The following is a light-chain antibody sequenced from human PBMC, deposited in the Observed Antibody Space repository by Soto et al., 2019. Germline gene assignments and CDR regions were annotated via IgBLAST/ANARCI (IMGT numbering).Light chain of an antibody. V-gene: IGLV2-23*01. CDR2: EGS. CDR3: CAYAGSSPL. Sequence: QSALTQPASVSGSPGQSITISCTGTSSDFGRYNLVSWYQQYPGKAPKLMIYEGSERPSGVSNRFSGSKSGNTASLTISGLQADDEADYYCCAYAGSSPLFGGGTQLTVL. CDR1: SSDFGRYNL. J-gene: IGLJ3*02.